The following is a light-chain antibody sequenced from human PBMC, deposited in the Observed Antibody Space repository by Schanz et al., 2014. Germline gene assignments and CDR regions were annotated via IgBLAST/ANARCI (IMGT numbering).Light chain of an antibody. J-gene: IGKJ5*01. CDR3: QQYDNLPIT. CDR2: DAS. CDR1: QSISTY. Sequence: DIQMTQTPSSLSASIGDRVTITCRASQSISTYVNWYQQKPGKAPKLLIYDASNLETGVPSRFSGSGSGTDFTFTISSLQPEDIATYYCQQYDNLPITFGQGTRLEIK. V-gene: IGKV1-33*01.